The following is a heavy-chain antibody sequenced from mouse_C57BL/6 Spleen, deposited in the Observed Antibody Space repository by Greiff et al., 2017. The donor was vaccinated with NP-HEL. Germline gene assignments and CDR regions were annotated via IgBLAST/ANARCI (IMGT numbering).Heavy chain of an antibody. J-gene: IGHJ3*01. CDR3: ARGGDYGSSPWFAY. V-gene: IGHV1-50*01. Sequence: QVQLQQPGAELVKPGASVKLSCKASGYTFTSYWMQWVKQRPGQGLEWIGEIDPSDSYTNYNQKFKGKATLTVDTSSSTAYMQLSSLTSEDSAVDYCARGGDYGSSPWFAYWGQGTLVTVSA. CDR2: IDPSDSYT. D-gene: IGHD1-1*01. CDR1: GYTFTSYW.